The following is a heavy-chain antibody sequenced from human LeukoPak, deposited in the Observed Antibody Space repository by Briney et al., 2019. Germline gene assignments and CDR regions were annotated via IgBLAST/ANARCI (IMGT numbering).Heavy chain of an antibody. CDR1: GFTFSRYS. CDR2: IDSTSSPI. CDR3: TGQGVFGEVDY. Sequence: PGGSLRLSCAASGFTFSRYSINWVRQAPGRGLEWVSYIDSTSSPIYYTHSVKGRFTVSRDNAKNSLYLQMNSLRAEDTAVYYCTGQGVFGEVDYWGQGILVTVSS. J-gene: IGHJ4*02. V-gene: IGHV3-48*01. D-gene: IGHD3-10*02.